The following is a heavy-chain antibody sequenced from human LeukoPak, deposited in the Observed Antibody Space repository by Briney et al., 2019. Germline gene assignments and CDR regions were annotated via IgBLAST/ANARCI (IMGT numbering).Heavy chain of an antibody. D-gene: IGHD3-22*01. CDR1: GGFMRCYY. Sequence: PSETLSLTCTVCGGFMRCYYWSWIRQPPGKGLEWIGYIDYSGSPNYNPSLKSRVTISEDTSKNQFSLRLSSVTAADTAVYYCARIFSSVYYMQFDHWGQGTLVTVSS. V-gene: IGHV4-59*01. J-gene: IGHJ4*02. CDR3: ARIFSSVYYMQFDH. CDR2: IDYSGSP.